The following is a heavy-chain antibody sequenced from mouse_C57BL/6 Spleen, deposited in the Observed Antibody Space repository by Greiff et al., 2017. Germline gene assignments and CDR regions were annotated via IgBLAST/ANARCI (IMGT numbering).Heavy chain of an antibody. Sequence: VKLMESGAELVKPGASVKMSCKASGYTFTSYWITWVKQRPGQGLEWIGDIYPGSGSTNYNEKFKSKATLTVDTSSSTAYMQLSSLTSEDSAVYYCAGYYYGSSPLYWYFDVWGTGTTVTVSS. V-gene: IGHV1-55*01. CDR1: GYTFTSYW. CDR2: IYPGSGST. J-gene: IGHJ1*03. CDR3: AGYYYGSSPLYWYFDV. D-gene: IGHD1-1*01.